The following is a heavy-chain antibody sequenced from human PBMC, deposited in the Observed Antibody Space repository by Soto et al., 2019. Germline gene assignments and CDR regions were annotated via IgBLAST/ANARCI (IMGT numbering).Heavy chain of an antibody. J-gene: IGHJ3*02. CDR3: ARSRVTYYYDRSAFDI. V-gene: IGHV1-69*01. CDR1: GGTFSSYA. CDR2: IIPIFGTA. Sequence: QVQLVQSGAEVKKPGSSVKVSCKASGGTFSSYAISWVREAPGQGLEWMGGIIPIFGTANYAQKFQGRVTITADESTSTAYMELSSLRSEDTAVYYCARSRVTYYYDRSAFDIWGQGTMVTVSS. D-gene: IGHD3-22*01.